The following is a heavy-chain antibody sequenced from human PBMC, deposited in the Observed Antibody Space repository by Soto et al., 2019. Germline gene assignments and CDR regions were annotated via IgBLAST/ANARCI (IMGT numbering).Heavy chain of an antibody. CDR2: IWYDGSNK. Sequence: GGSLRLSCAASGFTFSSYGMHWVRQAPGKGLEWVAVIWYDGSNKYYADSVKGRFTISRDNSKNTLYLQMNSLRAEDTAVYYCATLSTRLKVVSPSLWFGTDDYWGQGTLVTVSS. CDR1: GFTFSSYG. CDR3: ATLSTRLKVVSPSLWFGTDDY. D-gene: IGHD3-10*01. J-gene: IGHJ4*02. V-gene: IGHV3-33*01.